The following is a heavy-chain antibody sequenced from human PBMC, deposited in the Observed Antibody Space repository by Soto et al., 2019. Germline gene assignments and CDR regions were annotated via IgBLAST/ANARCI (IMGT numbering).Heavy chain of an antibody. CDR2: IYYSGST. J-gene: IGHJ4*02. CDR3: ARENRTQPLTFYFDY. D-gene: IGHD2-2*01. V-gene: IGHV4-31*03. Sequence: SETLSLTCTVSGGSISSGGYYWSWIRQHPGKGLEWIGYIYYSGSTYYNPSLKSRVTISVDTSKNQFSLKLSSVTAADTAVYHCARENRTQPLTFYFDYWGQGTLVTVSS. CDR1: GGSISSGGYY.